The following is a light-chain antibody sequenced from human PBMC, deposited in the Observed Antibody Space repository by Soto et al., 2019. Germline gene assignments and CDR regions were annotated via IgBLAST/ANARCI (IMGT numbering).Light chain of an antibody. J-gene: IGKJ1*01. CDR2: QAS. CDR3: QQYGSSPRWT. V-gene: IGKV1-5*03. CDR1: QSMVRS. Sequence: DVQMTQSPSTLSASVGDRVTVTCRASQSMVRSSAWYHHQPGKPPKLLIYQASSLEGGVPSRFSGSGSGTDFTLTISSLQPEDFAVYYCQQYGSSPRWTFGQGTKVDI.